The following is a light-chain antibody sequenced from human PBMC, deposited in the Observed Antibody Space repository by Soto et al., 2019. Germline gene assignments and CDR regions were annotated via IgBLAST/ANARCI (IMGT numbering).Light chain of an antibody. CDR3: QQSYSTPWT. CDR2: AAS. CDR1: QSISSY. J-gene: IGKJ1*01. V-gene: IGKV1-39*01. Sequence: DIEMTQSPSSLSSSVGDRFTITCRASQSISSYLNWDQQKPGKAPKLLIYAASSLQSGVPSRFSGSGSGTDFTLTISSLQPEDFATYYCQQSYSTPWTFGQGTKVDIK.